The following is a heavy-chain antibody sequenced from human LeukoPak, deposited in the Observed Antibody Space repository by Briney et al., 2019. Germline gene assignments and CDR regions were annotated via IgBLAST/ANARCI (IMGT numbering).Heavy chain of an antibody. CDR3: ARWSGSVTARNYYYYMDV. V-gene: IGHV4-61*02. CDR1: GGSVRRSNYY. CDR2: IYTSGTT. D-gene: IGHD6-6*01. J-gene: IGHJ6*03. Sequence: SQTLSLTCTVSGGSVRRSNYYWTWIRQPAGSGLEWIGRIYTSGTTDYNPSLRTRVTISVDASRNQFSLNLSSVTAADTAVYYCARWSGSVTARNYYYYMDVRGEGTTVTVSS.